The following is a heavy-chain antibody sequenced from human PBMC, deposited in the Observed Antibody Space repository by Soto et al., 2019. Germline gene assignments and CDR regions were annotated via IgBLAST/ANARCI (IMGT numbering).Heavy chain of an antibody. V-gene: IGHV1-18*01. Sequence: QVQLVQSGPEVKKPGASVKVSCKASGYTFTTYAISWVRQAPGQGLEWVGWISAYTGKTKYGQTIQGRVTMTRDTSTSTAYMELRSLRSDDTAVYYCARDFDYYYGMDVWGQGTTVTVSS. CDR3: ARDFDYYYGMDV. J-gene: IGHJ6*02. D-gene: IGHD3-3*01. CDR2: ISAYTGKT. CDR1: GYTFTTYA.